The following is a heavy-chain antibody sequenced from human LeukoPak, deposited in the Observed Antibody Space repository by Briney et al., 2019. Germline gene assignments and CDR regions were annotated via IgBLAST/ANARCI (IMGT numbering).Heavy chain of an antibody. Sequence: QTGGSLRLSCAASGITVSSNYMSWVRQAPGKGLEWVSVIYSGGSTYYADSVKGRFTISRDNSKNTLYLQMNSLRAEDTAVYYCARDRCSSTSCYALYWGQGTLVTVSS. V-gene: IGHV3-66*01. CDR2: IYSGGST. J-gene: IGHJ4*02. D-gene: IGHD2-2*01. CDR3: ARDRCSSTSCYALY. CDR1: GITVSSNY.